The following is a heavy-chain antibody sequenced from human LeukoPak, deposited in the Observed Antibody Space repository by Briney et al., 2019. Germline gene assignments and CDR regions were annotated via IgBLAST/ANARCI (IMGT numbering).Heavy chain of an antibody. Sequence: GASVKVSCKASGYTFTSYDINWVRQATGQGLEWMGWMNPNSGNTGYAQKFQGRVTITRNTSISTAYMELSSLRSEDTAVYYCARVSDYSNIDYWGQGTLVTVSS. CDR3: ARVSDYSNIDY. CDR2: MNPNSGNT. J-gene: IGHJ4*02. CDR1: GYTFTSYD. D-gene: IGHD4-11*01. V-gene: IGHV1-8*03.